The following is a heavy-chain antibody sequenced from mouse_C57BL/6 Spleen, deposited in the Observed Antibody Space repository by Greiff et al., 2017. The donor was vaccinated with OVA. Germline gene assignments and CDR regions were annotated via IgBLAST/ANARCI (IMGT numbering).Heavy chain of an antibody. CDR2: INYDGSST. D-gene: IGHD1-1*01. Sequence: EVHLVESEGGLVQPGSSMKLSCTASGFTFSDYYMAWVRQVPEKGLEWVANINYDGSSTYYLDSLKSRFIISRDNAKNILYLQMSSLKSEDTATYYCARDYYYGYFDVWGTGTTVTVSS. CDR1: GFTFSDYY. V-gene: IGHV5-16*01. J-gene: IGHJ1*03. CDR3: ARDYYYGYFDV.